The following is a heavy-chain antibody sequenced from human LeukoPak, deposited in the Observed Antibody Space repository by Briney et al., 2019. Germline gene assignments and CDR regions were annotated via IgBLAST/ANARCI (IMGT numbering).Heavy chain of an antibody. J-gene: IGHJ5*02. Sequence: GASVKVSCRASGGAFINYAISWVRQAPGQGLEWMGGTSPISGAANYAQNFQGRVTINADKSTTTVYMDLSSLRSEDTAVYYCARTYSSSWYPFDPWGQGTLVTVSS. CDR2: TSPISGAA. V-gene: IGHV1-69*06. D-gene: IGHD6-13*01. CDR1: GGAFINYA. CDR3: ARTYSSSWYPFDP.